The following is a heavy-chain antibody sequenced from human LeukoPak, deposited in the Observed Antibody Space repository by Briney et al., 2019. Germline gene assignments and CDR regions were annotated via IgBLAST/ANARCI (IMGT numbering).Heavy chain of an antibody. Sequence: SVKVSCKASVFTFTISAMQWVRQARGQRLEWIGWIVVGSGNTNYSQKFQERVTITRDMSTSTAYMELSSLRSEDTAVYYCAARFRLEDYWGQGTLVTVSS. J-gene: IGHJ4*02. CDR3: AARFRLEDY. CDR1: VFTFTISA. CDR2: IVVGSGNT. V-gene: IGHV1-58*02.